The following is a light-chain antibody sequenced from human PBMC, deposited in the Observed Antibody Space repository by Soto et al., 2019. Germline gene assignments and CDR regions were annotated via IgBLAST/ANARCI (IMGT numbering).Light chain of an antibody. J-gene: IGKJ4*01. CDR3: QQYNHWPPLT. V-gene: IGKV3-15*01. Sequence: EIVMTQSPATLSASPGERATLSCRASQSVGRNLAWYQQKPGQAPRLLIYGASTRATGIPARFSGSGSGTDFNLTISSLQSEDFANYSCQQYNHWPPLTFGGGTKVEIK. CDR1: QSVGRN. CDR2: GAS.